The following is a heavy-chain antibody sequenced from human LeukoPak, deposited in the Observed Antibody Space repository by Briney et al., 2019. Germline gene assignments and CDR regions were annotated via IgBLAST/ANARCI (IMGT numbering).Heavy chain of an antibody. J-gene: IGHJ6*02. V-gene: IGHV4-59*02. CDR2: VYYSGSA. CDR1: GDSVTTYY. D-gene: IGHD2-2*01. CDR3: ARDKLVGYYYGMDV. Sequence: SETLSLTCTVSGDSVTTYYWSWIRQPPGKGLEWLGYVYYSGSATYNPSLKSRVTISVDTSKNQFSLKLSSVTAADTAMYYCARDKLVGYYYGMDVWGQGTTVTVSS.